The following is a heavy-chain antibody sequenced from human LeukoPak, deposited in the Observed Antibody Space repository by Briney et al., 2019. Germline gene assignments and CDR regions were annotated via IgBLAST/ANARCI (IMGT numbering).Heavy chain of an antibody. CDR2: ISNDGTTT. J-gene: IGHJ4*02. CDR3: AKEDPGC. Sequence: GGSLRLSCAASGFTFSIYGMHWVRQIPGKGLEWVAVISNDGTTTYYADSVKGRFTVSRDNSKNTLYLQMNSLRAEDTAVYYCAKEDPGCWGQGTLVTVSS. V-gene: IGHV3-30*18. D-gene: IGHD1-14*01. CDR1: GFTFSIYG.